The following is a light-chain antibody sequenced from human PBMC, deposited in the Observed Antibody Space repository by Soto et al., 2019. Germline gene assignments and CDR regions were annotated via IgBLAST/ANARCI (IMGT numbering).Light chain of an antibody. J-gene: IGKJ1*01. CDR3: QQYGSSPWT. CDR1: QSVSSSY. V-gene: IGKV3-20*01. CDR2: GAS. Sequence: EIVLTQSPGTLSLSPGERATLSCRASQSVSSSYLAWYQQKPGQAPRLLIYGASSRATGIPDRFRGSGSGTDFTLTISRLEPEDLAVYYCQQYGSSPWTFGQGTKVEIK.